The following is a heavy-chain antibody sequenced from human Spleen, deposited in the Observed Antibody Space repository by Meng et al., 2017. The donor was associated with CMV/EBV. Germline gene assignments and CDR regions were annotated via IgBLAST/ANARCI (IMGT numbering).Heavy chain of an antibody. D-gene: IGHD6-13*01. Sequence: CAVSGDSISSSNWWTWVRQPPGKGLQWIGEIYHSGSTNYNPSLKSRVTLSVDKSKNQFSLKLSSVTAADTAVYYCARIGQQLDPVDYWGQGTLVTVSS. V-gene: IGHV4-4*02. J-gene: IGHJ4*02. CDR1: GDSISSSNW. CDR2: IYHSGST. CDR3: ARIGQQLDPVDY.